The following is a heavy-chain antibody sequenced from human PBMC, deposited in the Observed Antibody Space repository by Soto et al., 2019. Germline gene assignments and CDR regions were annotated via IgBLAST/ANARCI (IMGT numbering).Heavy chain of an antibody. CDR3: ARGASPYGDGTKGAFEI. V-gene: IGHV3-74*01. CDR2: INGDGSST. CDR1: GFTFSSYW. D-gene: IGHD4-17*01. Sequence: GGSLRLSCAVSGFTFSSYWMHWVRQVPGKGPVWVSRINGDGSSTSYADSVRGRFTISRDNAKNTSYLQMNRLRAEDTAVYYCARGASPYGDGTKGAFEIWGQGTTVNVSS. J-gene: IGHJ3*02.